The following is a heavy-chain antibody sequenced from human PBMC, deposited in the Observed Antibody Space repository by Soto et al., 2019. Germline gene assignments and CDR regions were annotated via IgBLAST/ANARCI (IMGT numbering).Heavy chain of an antibody. Sequence: ASVKVSCKASGYTFTSYDINWVRQATGQGLEWMGWMNPNSGNTGYAQKFQGRVTMTRNTSISTAYIELSSLRSEDTAVYYCARKHLGELSSPPDAFDIWGQGTMVTVSS. CDR3: ARKHLGELSSPPDAFDI. V-gene: IGHV1-8*01. CDR2: MNPNSGNT. J-gene: IGHJ3*02. CDR1: GYTFTSYD. D-gene: IGHD3-16*02.